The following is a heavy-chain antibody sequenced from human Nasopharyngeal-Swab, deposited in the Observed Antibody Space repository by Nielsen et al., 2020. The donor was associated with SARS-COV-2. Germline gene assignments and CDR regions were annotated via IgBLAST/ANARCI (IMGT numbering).Heavy chain of an antibody. CDR3: ARVGPRKWGDYYGMDV. CDR2: ISAYNGNT. Sequence: ASVKVSCKASGYTFTSYGISWVRQAPGQGLEWMGWISAYNGNTNCAQKLQGRVTMTTDTSTSTAYMELRSLRSDDTAVYYCARVGPRKWGDYYGMDVWGQGTTVTVSS. J-gene: IGHJ6*02. V-gene: IGHV1-18*01. CDR1: GYTFTSYG. D-gene: IGHD3-16*01.